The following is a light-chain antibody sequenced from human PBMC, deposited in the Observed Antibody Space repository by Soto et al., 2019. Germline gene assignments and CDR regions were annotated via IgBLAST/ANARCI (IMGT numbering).Light chain of an antibody. Sequence: QSALTQPASVSGSPGQSITISCTGTSNYNLVSWYQQHPGKAPKLVIYEVSERPSGVSNRFSGSKSGNTASLTISGLQAEDEADYYCCSYPGSSILYVFGTGTKVPS. CDR1: SNYNL. J-gene: IGLJ1*01. CDR2: EVS. V-gene: IGLV2-23*02. CDR3: CSYPGSSILYV.